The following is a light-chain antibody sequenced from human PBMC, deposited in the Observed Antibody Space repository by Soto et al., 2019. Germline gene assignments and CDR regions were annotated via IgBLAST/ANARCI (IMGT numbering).Light chain of an antibody. V-gene: IGKV1-5*01. CDR1: QSISSW. CDR3: QQYNSYPGK. Sequence: DIQMTQSPSTLSASVGDRVTITFRASQSISSWLAWYQQKPGKAPKLLIYDASSLESGVPSRFSGSGSGTEFTLTISSLQPDAFATYYCQQYNSYPGKFSQGTKV. J-gene: IGKJ1*01. CDR2: DAS.